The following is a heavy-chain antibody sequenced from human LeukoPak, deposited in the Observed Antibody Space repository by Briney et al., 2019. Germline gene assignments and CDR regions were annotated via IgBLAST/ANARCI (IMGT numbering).Heavy chain of an antibody. CDR3: TTNPRYRSSTSCYTEEYFQH. CDR2: IKSKTDGGTT. V-gene: IGHV3-15*01. CDR1: GFTFSNAW. J-gene: IGHJ1*01. Sequence: GGSLRLSCAASGFTFSNAWMSWVRQAPGKGLEWVGRIKSKTDGGTTDYAAPVKGRFTISRDDSRNTLYLQMNSLKTEDTAVYYCTTNPRYRSSTSCYTEEYFQHWGQGTLVTVSS. D-gene: IGHD2-2*02.